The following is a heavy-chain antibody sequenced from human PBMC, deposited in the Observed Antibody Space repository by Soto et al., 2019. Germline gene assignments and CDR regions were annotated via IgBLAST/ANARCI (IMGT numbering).Heavy chain of an antibody. D-gene: IGHD1-26*01. CDR2: ISAYSGDT. V-gene: IGHV1-18*04. J-gene: IGHJ3*02. Sequence: QIQLVQSGAEVKKPGASVKVSCKASGYTFANYAMSWVRQAPGQGLEWMGWISAYSGDTNYAQNLQGRVTMTTDTATNTAYMELRSLRSDDTAVYYCARALHSGNYKGAFAIWGQGTMVTVSS. CDR1: GYTFANYA. CDR3: ARALHSGNYKGAFAI.